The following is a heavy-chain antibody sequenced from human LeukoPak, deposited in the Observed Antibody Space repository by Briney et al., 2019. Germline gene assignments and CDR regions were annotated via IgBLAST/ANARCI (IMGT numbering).Heavy chain of an antibody. CDR1: GGSFSGYY. V-gene: IGHV4-34*01. CDR2: INHSGST. D-gene: IGHD2-2*01. Sequence: PSETLSLTCAVYGGSFSGYYWSWIRQPPGKGLEWIGEINHSGSTNYNPSLKSRVTISVDTSKNQFSLKLSSVTAADTAVYYCAREANREEASTSFGFDYWGQGTLVTVSS. CDR3: AREANREEASTSFGFDY. J-gene: IGHJ4*02.